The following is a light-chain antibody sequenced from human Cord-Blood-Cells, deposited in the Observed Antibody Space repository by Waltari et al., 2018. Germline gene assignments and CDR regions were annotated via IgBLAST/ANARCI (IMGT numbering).Light chain of an antibody. CDR1: ALPKQY. V-gene: IGLV3-25*02. Sequence: SYELTQPPSVSVSPGQTARITCSGDALPKQYAYWYQQKPGQAPVLVIYKDSERPSGIPERFSDSGSGTTVTLTISGVQAEDEADDYCQSADSSGTYVVFGGGTKLTVL. J-gene: IGLJ2*01. CDR2: KDS. CDR3: QSADSSGTYVV.